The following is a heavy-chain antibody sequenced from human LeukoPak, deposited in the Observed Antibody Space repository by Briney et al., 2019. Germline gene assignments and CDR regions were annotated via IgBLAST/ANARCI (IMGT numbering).Heavy chain of an antibody. D-gene: IGHD4-17*01. Sequence: PSETLSLTCTVSGGSISSYYWSWIRQPPGKGLEWIGYIYYSGSTNYNPSLKSRVTISVDTSKNQFSLKLSYVTAADTAVYYCARRSPTYGDYLGLQTDYYYYGMDVWGQGTTVTVSS. V-gene: IGHV4-59*08. CDR3: ARRSPTYGDYLGLQTDYYYYGMDV. J-gene: IGHJ6*02. CDR2: IYYSGST. CDR1: GGSISSYY.